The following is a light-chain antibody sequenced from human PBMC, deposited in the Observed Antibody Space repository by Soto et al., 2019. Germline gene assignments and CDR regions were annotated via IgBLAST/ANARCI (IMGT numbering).Light chain of an antibody. CDR1: QSISTW. V-gene: IGKV1-5*03. CDR3: QQYNSYSPT. Sequence: DIEKTQSPSTLSASVGDRVTITCRASQSISTWLAWYQQEPGKAPKLLIHKASSLQSGVPSRLSGSGSGTDFTLTISSLHPDDFATYYCQQYNSYSPTFGQGTKVDIK. CDR2: KAS. J-gene: IGKJ1*01.